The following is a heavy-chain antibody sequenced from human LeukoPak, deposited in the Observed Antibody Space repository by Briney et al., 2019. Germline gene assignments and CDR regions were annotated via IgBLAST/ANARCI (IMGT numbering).Heavy chain of an antibody. Sequence: PGGSLRLSCAASGFTFSSYAMSWIRQAPGKGLEWVSAISGSGGSTYYADSVKGRFTISRDNSKNTLYLQMNCLRAEDTAVYYCAKDDCSSTSCPSDYWSQGTLVTVSS. J-gene: IGHJ4*02. V-gene: IGHV3-23*01. CDR2: ISGSGGST. CDR1: GFTFSSYA. D-gene: IGHD2-2*01. CDR3: AKDDCSSTSCPSDY.